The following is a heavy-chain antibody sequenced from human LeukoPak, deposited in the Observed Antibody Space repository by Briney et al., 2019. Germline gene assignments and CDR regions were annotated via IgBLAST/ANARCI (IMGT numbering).Heavy chain of an antibody. V-gene: IGHV3-7*01. CDR1: GFTFSSYW. Sequence: GGSLRLSCAASGFTFSSYWMNWVRQAPGKGLEGVANIKQDGSEKYYVDSVKGRFTTSRDNAKNSLYLQMNSLRAEDTAVYYCARVRSGTYYFSDFWGQGTLVTVSS. J-gene: IGHJ4*02. CDR2: IKQDGSEK. CDR3: ARVRSGTYYFSDF. D-gene: IGHD1-26*01.